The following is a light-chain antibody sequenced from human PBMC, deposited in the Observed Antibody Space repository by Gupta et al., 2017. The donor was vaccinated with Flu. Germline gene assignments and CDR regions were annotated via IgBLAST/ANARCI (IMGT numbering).Light chain of an antibody. V-gene: IGLV8-61*01. J-gene: IGLJ3*02. CDR3: ALYLAYGIWV. Sequence: QTVVTQEPSFSVSPGVTVTLTCGLSSASVSTTYYPSWYQQTPGQAPRTLIYKTNIRSSGVPDRFSGSILGNKAALTITGAQADDESDYYCALYLAYGIWVFGGGTRLTVL. CDR2: KTN. CDR1: SASVSTTYY.